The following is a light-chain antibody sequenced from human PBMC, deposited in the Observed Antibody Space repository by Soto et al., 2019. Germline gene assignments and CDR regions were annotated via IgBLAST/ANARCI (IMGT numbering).Light chain of an antibody. J-gene: IGKJ1*01. CDR1: QSVSSNY. CDR2: LAS. Sequence: ENVLRQSPGTLSLSPRERATLSCRASQSVSSNYLAWYQKRPGRAPRLLIYLASSRATGIPDRFSGSGSGTDFTLTISRLEPEDFAVYYCQQYGSAPPWTFGQGTKVDVK. CDR3: QQYGSAPPWT. V-gene: IGKV3-20*01.